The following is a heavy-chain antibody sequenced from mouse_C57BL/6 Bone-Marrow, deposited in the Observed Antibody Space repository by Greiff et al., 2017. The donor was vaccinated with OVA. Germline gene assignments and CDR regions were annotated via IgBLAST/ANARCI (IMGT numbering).Heavy chain of an antibody. J-gene: IGHJ2*01. Sequence: VQLKESGAELARPGASVKLSCKASGYTFTSYGISWVKQRTGQGLEWIGEIYPRSGNTYYNEKFKGKATLTADKSSSTAYMELRSLTSEDSAVYFCARFGGSSYSDYWGQGTTLTVSS. D-gene: IGHD1-1*01. CDR1: GYTFTSYG. CDR2: IYPRSGNT. CDR3: ARFGGSSYSDY. V-gene: IGHV1-81*01.